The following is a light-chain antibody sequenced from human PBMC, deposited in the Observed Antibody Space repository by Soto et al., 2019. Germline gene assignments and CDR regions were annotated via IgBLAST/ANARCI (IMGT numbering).Light chain of an antibody. Sequence: DIQMTQSPSSLSASVGDRVTITCRASQGISNYLALYQQKPGKVPKLLIYAASTLQSGFPSRFSGSGSGTDFTLTISSLKPEDVATNYCQKYNSAPRTFGQGTKVEIK. J-gene: IGKJ1*01. CDR1: QGISNY. V-gene: IGKV1-27*01. CDR3: QKYNSAPRT. CDR2: AAS.